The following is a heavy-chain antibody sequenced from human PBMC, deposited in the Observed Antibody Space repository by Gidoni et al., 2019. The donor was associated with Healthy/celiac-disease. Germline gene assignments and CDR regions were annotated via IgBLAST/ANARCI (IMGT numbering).Heavy chain of an antibody. J-gene: IGHJ6*02. Sequence: QVQLVESGGGVVQPGRSLRLSCAASGFTFSSYGMHWVRQAPGKGLEWVAVISYDGSNKYYADSVKGRFTISRDNSKNTLYLQMNSLRAEDTAVYYCAKDPQVITGTRPGPANYYYYYGMDVWGQGTTVTVSS. D-gene: IGHD1-20*01. CDR1: GFTFSSYG. CDR2: ISYDGSNK. V-gene: IGHV3-30*18. CDR3: AKDPQVITGTRPGPANYYYYYGMDV.